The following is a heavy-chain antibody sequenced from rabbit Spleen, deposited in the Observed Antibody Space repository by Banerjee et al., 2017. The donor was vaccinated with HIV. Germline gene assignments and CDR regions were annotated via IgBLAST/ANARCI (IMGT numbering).Heavy chain of an antibody. V-gene: IGHV1S45*01. CDR3: ARDLPGVIGWNFNL. CDR2: INTATGKD. CDR1: GVSFSDKDV. J-gene: IGHJ4*01. D-gene: IGHD1-1*01. Sequence: QEQLVESGGGLVKPEGSLTLTCKASGVSFSDKDVMCWVRQAPGKGLEWIACINTATGKDVYASWAKGRFTISKTSSTTVTLQMTSLTAADTATYFCARDLPGVIGWNFNLWGPGTLVTVS.